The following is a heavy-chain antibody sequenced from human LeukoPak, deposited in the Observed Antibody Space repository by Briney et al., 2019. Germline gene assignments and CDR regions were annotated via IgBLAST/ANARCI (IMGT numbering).Heavy chain of an antibody. CDR3: RKDRWLGETW. J-gene: IGHJ4*02. V-gene: IGHV3-30*18. D-gene: IGHD3-10*01. CDR2: ISYDESNK. Sequence: PGGSLRLSCAASGFTFSSYGMHWVRQAPGKGLEWVAGISYDESNKYYADSVKGRFTISRDNSKNTLYLQMNSLRAEDTAVYYCRKDRWLGETWWGEGTLVTVSS. CDR1: GFTFSSYG.